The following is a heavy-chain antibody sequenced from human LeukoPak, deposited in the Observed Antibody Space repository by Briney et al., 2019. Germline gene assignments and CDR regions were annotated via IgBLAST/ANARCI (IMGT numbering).Heavy chain of an antibody. D-gene: IGHD3-22*01. V-gene: IGHV3-11*01. Sequence: GGSLRLSCAASGFTFSDYYMSWIRQAPGKGLEWVSYISSSGSTIYYADSVKGRFTISRDNAKNSLYLQMNSLRAEDTAVYYCARGDYYDSSGYYYVAPLDYWGQGTLVTVSS. J-gene: IGHJ4*02. CDR3: ARGDYYDSSGYYYVAPLDY. CDR1: GFTFSDYY. CDR2: ISSSGSTI.